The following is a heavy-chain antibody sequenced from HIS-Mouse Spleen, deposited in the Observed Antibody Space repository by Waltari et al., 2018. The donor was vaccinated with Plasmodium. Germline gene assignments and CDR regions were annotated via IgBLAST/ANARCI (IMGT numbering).Heavy chain of an antibody. J-gene: IGHJ4*02. D-gene: IGHD3-3*01. CDR2: INHSGST. CDR1: GGSFSGYY. Sequence: QVQLQQWGAGLLKPSETLSLTCAVYGGSFSGYYWSWIRQPPGKGLEGIGEINHSGSTNYNPSLKSRVTISVDTSKNQFSLKLSSVTAADTAVYYCARAYYDFWSGYRFDYWGQGTLVTVSS. CDR3: ARAYYDFWSGYRFDY. V-gene: IGHV4-34*01.